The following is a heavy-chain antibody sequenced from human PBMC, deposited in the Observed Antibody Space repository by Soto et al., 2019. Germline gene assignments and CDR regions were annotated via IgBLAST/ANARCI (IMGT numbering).Heavy chain of an antibody. CDR2: IYPGDSDT. D-gene: IGHD1-26*01. J-gene: IGHJ6*02. V-gene: IGHV5-51*01. Sequence: GESLKISCKGSGYSFSSYWIGWVRQMPGKGLEWMGIIYPGDSDTTYNPSFQGQVTISADKSISTAYLQWSSLKASDTAMYYCGRQHQREGYYFYSYGMDVWGQGTTVTVSS. CDR3: GRQHQREGYYFYSYGMDV. CDR1: GYSFSSYW.